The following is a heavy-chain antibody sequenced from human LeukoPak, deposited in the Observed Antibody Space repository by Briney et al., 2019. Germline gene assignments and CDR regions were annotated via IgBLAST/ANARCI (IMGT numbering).Heavy chain of an antibody. CDR3: ASSYCSSTSCYIYWFGP. CDR1: GGSFSGYY. Sequence: SETLSLTCAVYGGSFSGYYWSWIRQPPGKGLEWIGEINHSGSTNYNPSLKSRVTISVDTSKNQFSLKLSSVTAADTAVYYCASSYCSSTSCYIYWFGPWGQGTLVTVSS. J-gene: IGHJ5*02. CDR2: INHSGST. D-gene: IGHD2-2*02. V-gene: IGHV4-34*01.